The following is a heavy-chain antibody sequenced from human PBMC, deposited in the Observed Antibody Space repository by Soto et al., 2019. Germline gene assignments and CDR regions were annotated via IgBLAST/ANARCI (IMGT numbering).Heavy chain of an antibody. V-gene: IGHV3-21*01. J-gene: IGHJ6*02. CDR3: AREEGFTMIVPYDYGMDV. D-gene: IGHD3-22*01. Sequence: PGGSLRLSCAASGFTFSSYSMNWVRQAPGKGLEWVSSISSSSSYIYYADSVKGRFTISRDNAKNSLYLQMNSLRAEDTAVYYCAREEGFTMIVPYDYGMDVWGQGTTVTVSS. CDR2: ISSSSSYI. CDR1: GFTFSSYS.